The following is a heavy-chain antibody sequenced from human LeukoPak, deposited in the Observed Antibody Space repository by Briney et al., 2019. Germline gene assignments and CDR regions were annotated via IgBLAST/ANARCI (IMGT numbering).Heavy chain of an antibody. Sequence: GGSLRLSRAASGFTLNSYEINWVRHAPGKGLEWVSYISSSGSTIYYADSVKGRFTISRDNAKNSLYLQMNSLRAEDTAVYFCAKEPHVLTGYYTDYFDSWGQGTLVTVSS. CDR1: GFTLNSYE. CDR3: AKEPHVLTGYYTDYFDS. CDR2: ISSSGSTI. V-gene: IGHV3-48*03. D-gene: IGHD3-9*01. J-gene: IGHJ4*02.